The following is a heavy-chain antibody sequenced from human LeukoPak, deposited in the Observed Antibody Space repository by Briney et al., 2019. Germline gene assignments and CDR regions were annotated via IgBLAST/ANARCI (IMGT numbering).Heavy chain of an antibody. CDR2: ISGSGGST. J-gene: IGHJ4*02. CDR1: GFTFSSYA. D-gene: IGHD6-6*01. Sequence: GGSLRLSCAASGFTFSSYATSWVRQAPGKGLEWVSAISGSGGSTYYADSVKGRFTISRDNSKNTLYLQMNSLRAEDTAVYYCAKDLYSSSSGDYWGQGNLVTVSS. CDR3: AKDLYSSSSGDY. V-gene: IGHV3-23*01.